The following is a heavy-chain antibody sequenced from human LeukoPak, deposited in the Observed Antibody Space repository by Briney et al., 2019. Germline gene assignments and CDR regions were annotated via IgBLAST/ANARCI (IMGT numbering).Heavy chain of an antibody. J-gene: IGHJ4*02. V-gene: IGHV4-39*01. D-gene: IGHD6-13*01. CDR1: GGSISSSVYY. Sequence: SETLSLTCTVSGGSISSSVYYWGWIRQPPGKGLEWIGSIYYSGSTYYNPSLKSRVTISVDTSKNQFSLKLSSVTAADTAAYYCARRTGSSQDYWGQGTLVTVPS. CDR3: ARRTGSSQDY. CDR2: IYYSGST.